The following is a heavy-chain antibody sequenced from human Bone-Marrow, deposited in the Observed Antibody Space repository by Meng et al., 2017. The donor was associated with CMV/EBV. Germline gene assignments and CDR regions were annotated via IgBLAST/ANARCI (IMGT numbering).Heavy chain of an antibody. Sequence: GSLRLSCTVSGYSISSGYYWGWIRQPPGKGLEWIGSIYHSGSTYYNPSVKSRVTISIDKSKNQLSLKLSSVTAADTAVYYCARDVTKNGEYEPGGMDVWGQGTTVTVSS. J-gene: IGHJ6*02. CDR1: GYSISSGYY. CDR3: ARDVTKNGEYEPGGMDV. CDR2: IYHSGST. D-gene: IGHD4-17*01. V-gene: IGHV4-38-2*02.